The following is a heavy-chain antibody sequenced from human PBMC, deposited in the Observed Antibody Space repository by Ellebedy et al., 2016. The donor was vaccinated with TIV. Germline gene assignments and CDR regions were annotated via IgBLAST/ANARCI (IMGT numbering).Heavy chain of an antibody. CDR1: GFTFSDYY. D-gene: IGHD6-6*01. Sequence: GESLKISXAASGFTFSDYYMSWIRQAPGKGLEWVSYISSSGSTIYYADSVKGRFTISRDNAKNSLYLQMNSLRAEDTAVYYCARAEIAARPPGCFDYWGQGTLVTVSS. V-gene: IGHV3-11*01. CDR3: ARAEIAARPPGCFDY. CDR2: ISSSGSTI. J-gene: IGHJ4*02.